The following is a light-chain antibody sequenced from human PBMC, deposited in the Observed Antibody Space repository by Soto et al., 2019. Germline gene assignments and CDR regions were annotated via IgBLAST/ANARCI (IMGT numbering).Light chain of an antibody. J-gene: IGLJ2*01. Sequence: QSVLTQSPSVSGAPGQRVTLPCTGSSSNIGAGFDVHWYQQIPGTAPKVLIYGNSNRPSGVPDRFSGSKSGTSASLAITGLQAEDEADYYCQSYDSSLSGYVVFGGGTKVTVL. CDR3: QSYDSSLSGYVV. CDR2: GNS. V-gene: IGLV1-40*01. CDR1: SSNIGAGFD.